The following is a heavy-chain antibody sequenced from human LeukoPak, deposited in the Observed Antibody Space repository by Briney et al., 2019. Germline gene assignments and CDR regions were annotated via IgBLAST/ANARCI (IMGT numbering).Heavy chain of an antibody. CDR1: GYSFTSYW. J-gene: IGHJ4*02. Sequence: KRGESLKISCKGSGYSFTSYWISWVRQMPGKGLEWMGRIDPSDSYTNYSPSFQGHVTISADKSISTAYLQWSSLKASDTAMYYCARHPGSYLDFDYWGQGTLVTVSS. CDR2: IDPSDSYT. D-gene: IGHD1-26*01. CDR3: ARHPGSYLDFDY. V-gene: IGHV5-10-1*01.